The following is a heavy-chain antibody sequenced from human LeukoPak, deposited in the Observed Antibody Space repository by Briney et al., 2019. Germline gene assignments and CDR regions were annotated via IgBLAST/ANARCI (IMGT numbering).Heavy chain of an antibody. J-gene: IGHJ4*02. V-gene: IGHV3-7*01. D-gene: IGHD1-14*01. CDR2: IKQDGSEK. CDR1: GFTFSRYW. CDR3: VKHETGPEY. Sequence: GESLRLSCAASGFTFSRYWMSWVRQAPGKGLEWVANIKQDGSEKHHWASVKGRFTISRANAKNSLYLQRDSLRGEDTAVYYGVKHETGPEYWGQGTLVAVSS.